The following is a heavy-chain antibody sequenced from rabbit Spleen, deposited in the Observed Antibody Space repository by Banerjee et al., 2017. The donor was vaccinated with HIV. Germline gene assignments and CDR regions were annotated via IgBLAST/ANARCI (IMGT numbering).Heavy chain of an antibody. CDR2: IFAGGTDST. D-gene: IGHD2-1*01. CDR3: ARDASGATIDRRL. CDR1: GIDFSGTVY. J-gene: IGHJ4*01. V-gene: IGHV1S45*01. Sequence: QQQLVESGGGLVKPEGSLTLTCAASGIDFSGTVYVCWVRQAPGKGLEWIACIFAGGTDSTYYASWAKGRFTISKTSSTTVTLQMTSLTAADTATYFCARDASGATIDRRLWGPGTLV.